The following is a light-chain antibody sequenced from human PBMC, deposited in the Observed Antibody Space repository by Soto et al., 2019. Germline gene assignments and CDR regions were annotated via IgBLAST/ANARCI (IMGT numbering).Light chain of an antibody. CDR3: QQLNNYPRT. J-gene: IGKJ3*01. Sequence: IQLTQSPSSLSASVGDRVTITCRASQGISYYLAWYQQKPGKAPKLLIYAASTLQSGVPSRFSGSGSGTDFTLTINSLQPEDFATYYCQQLNNYPRTFGPGTKVDIK. CDR1: QGISYY. V-gene: IGKV1-9*01. CDR2: AAS.